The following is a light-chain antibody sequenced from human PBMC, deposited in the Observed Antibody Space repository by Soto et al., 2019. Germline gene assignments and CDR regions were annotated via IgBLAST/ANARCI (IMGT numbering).Light chain of an antibody. CDR3: QQRSNWPYT. CDR1: QSVSSY. J-gene: IGKJ2*01. V-gene: IGKV3-11*01. CDR2: DAS. Sequence: EIVLTQSPDTLSLSPGERATLSCRASQSVSSYLAWYQQKPGQAPRLLIYDASNRATGIPARFSGSGSGTDFTLTINSLEPEDFVVYYCQQRSNWPYTFGQGTKVDIK.